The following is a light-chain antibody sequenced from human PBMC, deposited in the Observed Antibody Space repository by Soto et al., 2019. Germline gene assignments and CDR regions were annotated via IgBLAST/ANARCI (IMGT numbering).Light chain of an antibody. Sequence: QSVLSQPPSASGTPGQRVTISCSGSRSNIGSNTVNWYQQLPGTAPKLLIYSNNQRPSGVPDRFSGSKSGTSASLAISGLQSEDEADYYCAAWDDSLTALFGGGTKLTVL. J-gene: IGLJ2*01. CDR3: AAWDDSLTAL. V-gene: IGLV1-44*01. CDR2: SNN. CDR1: RSNIGSNT.